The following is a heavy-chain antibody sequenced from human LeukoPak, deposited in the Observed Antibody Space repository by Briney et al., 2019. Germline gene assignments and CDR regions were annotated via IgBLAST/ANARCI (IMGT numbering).Heavy chain of an antibody. V-gene: IGHV3-9*01. CDR3: ARVAHKTTVVTRRDAFDI. D-gene: IGHD4-23*01. J-gene: IGHJ3*02. CDR1: GFTFDDYA. Sequence: GGSLRLSCAASGFTFDDYAMHWVRQAPGKGLEWVSGIRWNSGSIGYADSVKGRFTISRDNAKNSLYLQMNSLRAEDTAVYYCARVAHKTTVVTRRDAFDIWGQGTMVTVSS. CDR2: IRWNSGSI.